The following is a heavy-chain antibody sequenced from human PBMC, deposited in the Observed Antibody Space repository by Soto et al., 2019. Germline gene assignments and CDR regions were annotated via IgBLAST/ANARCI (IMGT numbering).Heavy chain of an antibody. J-gene: IGHJ4*02. CDR2: ISGSGADT. CDR1: GFTFNNYA. V-gene: IGHV3-23*01. D-gene: IGHD4-17*01. CDR3: AKDPSVSTAYYFDY. Sequence: GGSLRLSCAASGFTFNNYAMSWVRQAPGKGLQCVSAISGSGADTYYADSVKGRFTISRDNSKNTLYLQMNSLRAEDTAVYYCAKDPSVSTAYYFDYWGQGALVTVS.